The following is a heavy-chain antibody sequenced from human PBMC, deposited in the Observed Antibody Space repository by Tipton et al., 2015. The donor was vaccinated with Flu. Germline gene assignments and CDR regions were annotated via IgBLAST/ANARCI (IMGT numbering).Heavy chain of an antibody. J-gene: IGHJ3*02. CDR2: NYHSGST. CDR1: GYSISSGYY. CDR3: ARALSGYYFYAFDI. D-gene: IGHD3-22*01. Sequence: TLSLTCTVSGYSISSGYYWGWIRQPPGKGLEWIGSNYHSGSTYYNPSLKSRVTISVDTSKNQFSLKLSSVTAADTAVYYCARALSGYYFYAFDIWGQGTMVTVSS. V-gene: IGHV4-38-2*02.